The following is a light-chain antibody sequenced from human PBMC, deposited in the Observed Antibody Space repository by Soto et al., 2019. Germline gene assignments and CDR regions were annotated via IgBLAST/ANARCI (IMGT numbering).Light chain of an antibody. Sequence: SYELTQPPSVSVAPGKTARITCGGNNIGSKSVHWYQQKPGQAPVLVIYYDSDRPSGIPERFSGSNSGNTATLTISRVEAGDEADYYCQVWDSSCALLVFGGGTKLTVL. CDR2: YDS. V-gene: IGLV3-21*04. CDR3: QVWDSSCALLV. CDR1: NIGSKS. J-gene: IGLJ3*02.